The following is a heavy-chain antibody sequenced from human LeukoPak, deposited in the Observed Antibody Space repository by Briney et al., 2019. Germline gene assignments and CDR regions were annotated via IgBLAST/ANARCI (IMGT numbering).Heavy chain of an antibody. D-gene: IGHD4-17*01. CDR1: GFTFSSYG. CDR3: ARAADDYGDYGDYYYGMDV. Sequence: SGGSLRLSCAASGFTFSSYGMNWVRQAPGKGLEWVSSISSSSSYIYHADSVKGRFTISRDNAKNSLYLQMNSLRAEDTAVYYCARAADDYGDYGDYYYGMDVWGQGTTVTVSS. V-gene: IGHV3-21*01. CDR2: ISSSSSYI. J-gene: IGHJ6*02.